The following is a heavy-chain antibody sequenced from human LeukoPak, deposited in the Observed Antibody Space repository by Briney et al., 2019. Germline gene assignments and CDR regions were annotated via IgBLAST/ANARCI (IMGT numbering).Heavy chain of an antibody. J-gene: IGHJ4*02. CDR2: INPNSGGT. Sequence: GASVKVSCKASGYTFTGYYMHWVRQAPGQGLEWMGWINPNSGGTNYAQKFQGRVTMTRDTSISTAYMELSRLRSDDTAVYYCARVYGDVLRFLEWLEVDYWGQGTLVTVSS. D-gene: IGHD3-3*01. CDR1: GYTFTGYY. CDR3: ARVYGDVLRFLEWLEVDY. V-gene: IGHV1-2*02.